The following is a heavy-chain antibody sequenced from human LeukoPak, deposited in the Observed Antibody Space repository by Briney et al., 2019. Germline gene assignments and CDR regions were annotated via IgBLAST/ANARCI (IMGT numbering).Heavy chain of an antibody. CDR1: GFTFSSYG. CDR2: ISYDGSNK. V-gene: IGHV3-30*18. CDR3: AKRYCSGGSCSSLGAFDI. Sequence: EGSLRLSCAASGFTFSSYGMHWVRQAPGKGLEWVAVISYDGSNKYYADSVKGRFTISRDNSKNTLYLQMNSLRAEDTAVYYCAKRYCSGGSCSSLGAFDIWGQGTMVTVSS. J-gene: IGHJ3*02. D-gene: IGHD2-15*01.